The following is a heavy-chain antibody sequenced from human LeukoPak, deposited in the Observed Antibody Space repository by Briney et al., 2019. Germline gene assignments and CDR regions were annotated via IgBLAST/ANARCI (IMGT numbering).Heavy chain of an antibody. Sequence: GASVKVSCKASGYTFTTYTVNWVRQAPGQGLEWMGWINTNTGNPTYAQGFTGRFVFSLDTSASTAYLQISSLKTEDTAVYYCARRLYGIYYDSSGQLDYWGQGTLVTVSS. CDR1: GYTFTTYT. D-gene: IGHD3-22*01. CDR2: INTNTGNP. CDR3: ARRLYGIYYDSSGQLDY. V-gene: IGHV7-4-1*02. J-gene: IGHJ4*02.